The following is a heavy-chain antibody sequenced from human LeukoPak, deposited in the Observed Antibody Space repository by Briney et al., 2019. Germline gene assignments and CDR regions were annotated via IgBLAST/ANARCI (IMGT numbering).Heavy chain of an antibody. Sequence: SVKVSCKASGYTLPSYGISWVRQAPGQGLEWMGWISAYNGNTNYAQKLQGRDTMNTDTSTTTAYMELRSLRSDDTAVYYCARDHGYSSGWGTDYWGQGTLVTVSS. CDR2: ISAYNGNT. CDR1: GYTLPSYG. V-gene: IGHV1-18*01. J-gene: IGHJ4*02. D-gene: IGHD6-19*01. CDR3: ARDHGYSSGWGTDY.